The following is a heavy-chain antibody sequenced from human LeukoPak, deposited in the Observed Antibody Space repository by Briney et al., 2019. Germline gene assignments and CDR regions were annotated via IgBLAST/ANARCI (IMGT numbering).Heavy chain of an antibody. V-gene: IGHV4-38-2*02. J-gene: IGHJ4*02. CDR1: GYSISNGYY. Sequence: PSETLSITCTVSGYSISNGYYWGWIRQPPGKGLEWVGSIYHRGSTYYNPSLRSRVTISLDRSKKKFSLKLTSVTAADTAVYFCARGAEYYAIWRGYAGYSDYWGQGISVTVSS. D-gene: IGHD3-3*01. CDR3: ARGAEYYAIWRGYAGYSDY. CDR2: IYHRGST.